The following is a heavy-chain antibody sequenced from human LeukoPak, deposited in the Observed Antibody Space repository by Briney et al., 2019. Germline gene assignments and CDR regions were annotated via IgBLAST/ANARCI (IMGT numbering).Heavy chain of an antibody. CDR1: GFTFNTYG. Sequence: PGGSLRLSCAASGFTFNTYGMHWVRQAPGKGLEWVAFVRYDGSNKYYADSVKGRFTISRDNAKNTLYLEMKSLRVEDTAVYYCARDWGGYGPTSHDYWGQGTLVTVSS. CDR2: VRYDGSNK. D-gene: IGHD3-16*01. CDR3: ARDWGGYGPTSHDY. J-gene: IGHJ4*02. V-gene: IGHV3-30*02.